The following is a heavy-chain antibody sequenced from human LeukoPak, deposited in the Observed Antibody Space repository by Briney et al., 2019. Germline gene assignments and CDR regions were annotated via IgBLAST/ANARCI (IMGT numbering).Heavy chain of an antibody. CDR2: IYYSGST. CDR1: GGSISSGGYY. CDR3: ARAGQQLVRRYFDY. V-gene: IGHV4-31*03. D-gene: IGHD6-13*01. J-gene: IGHJ4*02. Sequence: SETLSLTCTVSGGSISSGGYYWSWIRQHPGKGLEWIGYIYYSGSTYYNPSLKSRVTISVDTSKNQFSLKLSSVTAADTAVYYCARAGQQLVRRYFDYWGQGTLVTVSS.